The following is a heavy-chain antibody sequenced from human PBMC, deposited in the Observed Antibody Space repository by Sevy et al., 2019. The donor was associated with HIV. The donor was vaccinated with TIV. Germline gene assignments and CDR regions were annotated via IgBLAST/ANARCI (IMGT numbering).Heavy chain of an antibody. V-gene: IGHV5-51*01. CDR3: ARLDYGDSDAFDI. CDR2: IFPADSNT. D-gene: IGHD4-17*01. Sequence: GESLKISCKGSGYSFITYWIGWVRQMPGKGLEWMGLIFPADSNTRYSPSFQGQVTISADKSISTAYLQWSSLKASDTAIYYCARLDYGDSDAFDIWGQGTMVTVSS. J-gene: IGHJ3*02. CDR1: GYSFITYW.